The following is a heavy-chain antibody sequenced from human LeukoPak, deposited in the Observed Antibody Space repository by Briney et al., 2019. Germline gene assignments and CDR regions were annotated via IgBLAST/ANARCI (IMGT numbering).Heavy chain of an antibody. J-gene: IGHJ4*02. CDR2: IRYDGSNK. D-gene: IGHD1-26*01. CDR1: GFTFSSYG. CDR3: AKGRYSGSYYSGYFDY. V-gene: IGHV3-30*02. Sequence: GGSLRLSCAASGFTFSSYGMHWVRQAPGKGLEWVAFIRYDGSNKYYADSVKGRFTISRDNSKNTLYLQMNSLRAEDTAVYYCAKGRYSGSYYSGYFDYWGQGTLVTVSS.